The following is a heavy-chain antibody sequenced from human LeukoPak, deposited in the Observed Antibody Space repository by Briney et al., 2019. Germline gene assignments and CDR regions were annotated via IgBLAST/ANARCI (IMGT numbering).Heavy chain of an antibody. Sequence: ASVKVSCKASGYTFTGYYMHWVRQAPGHGLEWMGWINPNSGGTNYAQKFQGWVTMTRDTSISTAYMELSRLRSDDTAVYYCARDGASGWHAFDIWGQGTMVTVSS. J-gene: IGHJ3*02. V-gene: IGHV1-2*04. CDR2: INPNSGGT. CDR1: GYTFTGYY. D-gene: IGHD6-19*01. CDR3: ARDGASGWHAFDI.